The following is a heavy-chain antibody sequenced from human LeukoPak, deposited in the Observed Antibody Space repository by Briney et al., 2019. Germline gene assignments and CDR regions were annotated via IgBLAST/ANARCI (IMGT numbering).Heavy chain of an antibody. V-gene: IGHV3-33*01. Sequence: GGSLRLSCAASGFTFSSYGMHWVRQAPGKGLEWVAVIWYDGSNKYYADSVKGRFTISRDNSTTTLYLQMNSLRSEDTAVYYCARDMASSWYYFDYWRQATLLTVSS. J-gene: IGHJ4*02. CDR2: IWYDGSNK. CDR3: ARDMASSWYYFDY. D-gene: IGHD6-13*01. CDR1: GFTFSSYG.